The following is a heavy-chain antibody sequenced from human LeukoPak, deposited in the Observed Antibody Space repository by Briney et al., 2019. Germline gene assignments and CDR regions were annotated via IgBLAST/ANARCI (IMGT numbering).Heavy chain of an antibody. Sequence: ASVKVSCKVSGYTFIENYLHWVRQAPGQGLEWMGLINPHTGAANYSHKFQGRVTMTRDTSISTAYMHLTRLKLDDTAIYYCARGKSGYSPWGQGTPVTVSS. D-gene: IGHD3-3*01. J-gene: IGHJ4*02. CDR3: ARGKSGYSP. V-gene: IGHV1-2*02. CDR1: GYTFIENY. CDR2: INPHTGAA.